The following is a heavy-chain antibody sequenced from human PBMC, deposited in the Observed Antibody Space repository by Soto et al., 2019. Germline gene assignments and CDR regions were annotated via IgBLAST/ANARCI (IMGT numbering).Heavy chain of an antibody. CDR3: TTDYPSNLLWFGDY. D-gene: IGHD3-10*01. J-gene: IGHJ4*02. V-gene: IGHV3-15*01. CDR1: GFTVSNAW. Sequence: GGSLRLSCAASGFTVSNAWMSWVRQAPGKGLEWVGRIKSKTDGWTTDYAAPVKGRFTISRDDSKNTLYLQMNSLKTEDTAVYYCTTDYPSNLLWFGDYWGQGTLVTVSS. CDR2: IKSKTDGWTT.